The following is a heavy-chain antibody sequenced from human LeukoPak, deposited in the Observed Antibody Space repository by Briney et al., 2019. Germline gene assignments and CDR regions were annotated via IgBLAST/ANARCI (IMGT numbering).Heavy chain of an antibody. CDR3: ARDLSVQSAAAGVNYYYYYGMDV. V-gene: IGHV1-2*02. CDR2: INPNSGGT. Sequence: GASVKVSCKASGYTFTGYYMHWVRQAPGQGLEWMGWINPNSGGTNYAQKFQGRVTMTRDTSISTAYMELSRLRSDDTAVYYCARDLSVQSAAAGVNYYYYYGMDVWGQGTTVTVSS. D-gene: IGHD6-13*01. J-gene: IGHJ6*02. CDR1: GYTFTGYY.